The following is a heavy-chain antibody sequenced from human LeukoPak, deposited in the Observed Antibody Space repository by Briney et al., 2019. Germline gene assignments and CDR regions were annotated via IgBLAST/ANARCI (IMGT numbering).Heavy chain of an antibody. CDR2: IYYTGST. J-gene: IGHJ4*02. V-gene: IGHV4-59*08. CDR3: ARYGLGTYSLDH. Sequence: SETLSLTCALYGGSFNSYYWVWIRQPPGKGLEWIGSIYYTGSTNYNPSLKSRVTISVDTSKNQFSLNLSSVTAADTAVYYCARYGLGTYSLDHWGQGTLVTVSS. CDR1: GGSFNSYY. D-gene: IGHD3-10*01.